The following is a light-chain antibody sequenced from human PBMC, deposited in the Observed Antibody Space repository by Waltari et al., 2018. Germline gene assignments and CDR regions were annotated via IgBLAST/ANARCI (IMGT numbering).Light chain of an antibody. V-gene: IGKV3-20*01. CDR2: DTS. Sequence: DIVLTQSPGALSLSPGERATLSCRASQSIDNGSLAWYQQKPGQAPRLLIYDTSSRATGIPDRFGGSGSGTDFTLTISRLEPEDFAVYFCQQYVRSPETFGQGTKVEIK. CDR3: QQYVRSPET. CDR1: QSIDNGS. J-gene: IGKJ1*01.